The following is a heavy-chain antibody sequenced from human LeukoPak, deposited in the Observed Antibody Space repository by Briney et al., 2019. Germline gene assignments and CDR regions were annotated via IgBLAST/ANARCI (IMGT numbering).Heavy chain of an antibody. CDR2: MNPNSGNT. V-gene: IGHV1-8*01. CDR3: VVLTITIFGVDPFNY. Sequence: ASVKVSCKASGYTFTSYDINWVRQATGQGLEWMGWMNPNSGNTGYAQKFQGRVTMTRNTSISTAYMELSSLRSEDPAVYYCVVLTITIFGVDPFNYWGQGTLVTVSS. J-gene: IGHJ4*02. CDR1: GYTFTSYD. D-gene: IGHD3-3*01.